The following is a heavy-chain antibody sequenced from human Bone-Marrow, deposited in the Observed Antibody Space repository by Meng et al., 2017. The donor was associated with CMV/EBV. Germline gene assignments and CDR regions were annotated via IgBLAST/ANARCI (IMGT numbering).Heavy chain of an antibody. D-gene: IGHD1-26*01. CDR1: GYTFTSYG. CDR2: IVVGSGNT. Sequence: SVKVSCKASGYTFTSYGISWVRQARGQRLEWIGWIVVGSGNTNYAQKFQGRVTITTDESTSTAYMELSSLRSEDTAVYYCAINSGSYYKYFQHWGQGTLVTVSS. V-gene: IGHV1-58*02. CDR3: AINSGSYYKYFQH. J-gene: IGHJ1*01.